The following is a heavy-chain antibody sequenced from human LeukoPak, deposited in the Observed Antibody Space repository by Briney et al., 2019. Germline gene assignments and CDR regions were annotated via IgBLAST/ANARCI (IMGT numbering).Heavy chain of an antibody. J-gene: IGHJ4*02. D-gene: IGHD3-22*01. CDR2: ISGSGGLT. Sequence: TGGSLRLSCAASGFTFSTYAMTWVRQAPGKGLEWVSSISGSGGLTYQADSMKGRFTMSRDNSKNTLYLQMNSLRAEDTAVYYCAKGKSVYYDSSGYPELSDYWGRGTLVTVSS. V-gene: IGHV3-23*01. CDR1: GFTFSTYA. CDR3: AKGKSVYYDSSGYPELSDY.